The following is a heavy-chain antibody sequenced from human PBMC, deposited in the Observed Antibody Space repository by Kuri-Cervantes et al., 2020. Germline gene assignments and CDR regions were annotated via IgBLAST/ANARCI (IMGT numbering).Heavy chain of an antibody. D-gene: IGHD5-18*01. CDR1: GFTFSDYY. J-gene: IGHJ4*02. V-gene: IGHV3-11*04. Sequence: GGSLRLSCAASGFTFSDYYMSWIRQAPGKGLEWVSYISSSGSTIYYADSVKGRFTISRDNSKNTLYLQMNSLRAEDTAVYYCAKDPGGGYSYGPPPHYFDYWGQGTLVTVSS. CDR2: ISSSGSTI. CDR3: AKDPGGGYSYGPPPHYFDY.